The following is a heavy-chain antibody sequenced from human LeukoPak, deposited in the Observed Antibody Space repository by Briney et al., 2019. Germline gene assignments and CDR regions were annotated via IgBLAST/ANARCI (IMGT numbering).Heavy chain of an antibody. CDR3: ATQTGYSSSWYQIII. D-gene: IGHD6-13*01. CDR1: GYTFTSYY. V-gene: IGHV1-46*01. Sequence: ASVKVSCKASGYTFTSYYMHWVRQAPGRGLEWMGIINPSGGSTSYAQKFQGRVTMTRDMSTSTVYMELSSLRSEDTAVYYCATQTGYSSSWYQIIIWGQGTMVTVSS. CDR2: INPSGGST. J-gene: IGHJ3*02.